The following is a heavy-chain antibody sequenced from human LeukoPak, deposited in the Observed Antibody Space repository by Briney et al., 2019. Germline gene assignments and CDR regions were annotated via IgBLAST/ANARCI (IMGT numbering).Heavy chain of an antibody. J-gene: IGHJ3*02. CDR3: ARAAPYYYDSSGYSAFDS. CDR1: GFTFRSYS. CDR2: ISSTSSTI. Sequence: GLSLRLSCGASGFTFRSYSMHWVRQAPGKGREWVSYISSTSSTIYYADSVKGRFTISRDNAKNSLYLQMNSLRDEDTAVYYCARAAPYYYDSSGYSAFDSWPQGTMVSVS. V-gene: IGHV3-48*02. D-gene: IGHD3-22*01.